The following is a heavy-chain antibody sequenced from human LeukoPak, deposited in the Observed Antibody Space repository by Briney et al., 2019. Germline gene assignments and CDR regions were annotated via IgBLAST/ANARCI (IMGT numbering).Heavy chain of an antibody. V-gene: IGHV3-74*01. D-gene: IGHD3-22*01. CDR3: ARSHYYDNSGQFYYYYGLDV. J-gene: IGHJ6*02. CDR1: GFTFSSYW. Sequence: GGSLRLSCPASGFTFSSYWMHWVRQAPGKGLVWVSRINSDGSSIRYADSVKGRFTISRDNAKKTLYLQMNSLRAEDTAVYHCARSHYYDNSGQFYYYYGLDVWGQGTTVTVSS. CDR2: INSDGSSI.